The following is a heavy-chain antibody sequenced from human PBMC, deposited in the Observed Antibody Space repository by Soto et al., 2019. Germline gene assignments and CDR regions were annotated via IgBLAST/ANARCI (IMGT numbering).Heavy chain of an antibody. CDR3: VGNSGYSSNWGELEP. J-gene: IGHJ5*02. Sequence: PSETLSRTCHLSGGSLSSSSYYWGWIRQPPGKRLEWIGSLYYSGTTYYNPSLKSRVTISVDRTKNQFSLNLTSVTAADMAVYYCVGNSGYSSNWGELEPWGQGTLVTVSS. D-gene: IGHD3-16*01. CDR1: GGSLSSSSYY. CDR2: LYYSGTT. V-gene: IGHV4-39*01.